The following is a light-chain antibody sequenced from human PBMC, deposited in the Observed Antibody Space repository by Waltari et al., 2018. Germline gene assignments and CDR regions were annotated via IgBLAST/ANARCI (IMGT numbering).Light chain of an antibody. CDR2: WAS. CDR1: QSVLYSSNNKNY. Sequence: DIVMTPSPDSLAGSLGERATITCKSSQSVLYSSNNKNYLAWYQQKPGQPPKLLIYWASTRESGVPDRFSGSGSGTDFTLTISSLQAEDVAVYYCQQYYSTPYTFGQGTKLEIK. CDR3: QQYYSTPYT. V-gene: IGKV4-1*01. J-gene: IGKJ2*01.